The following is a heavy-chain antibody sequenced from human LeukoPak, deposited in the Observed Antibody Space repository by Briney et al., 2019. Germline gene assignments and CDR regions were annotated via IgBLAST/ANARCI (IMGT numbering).Heavy chain of an antibody. V-gene: IGHV3-30*18. D-gene: IGHD2-2*03. J-gene: IGHJ4*02. CDR3: AKEGVGYCSSTSCPHGGFDY. Sequence: PGGSLRLSCAASGFTFSSYGMHWVRQAPGKGLEWVAVISYDGSKKYYGDSVKGRFTISRDDSKNTLYLQTNSLRAEDTAVYHCAKEGVGYCSSTSCPHGGFDYWGQGALVTVSS. CDR2: ISYDGSKK. CDR1: GFTFSSYG.